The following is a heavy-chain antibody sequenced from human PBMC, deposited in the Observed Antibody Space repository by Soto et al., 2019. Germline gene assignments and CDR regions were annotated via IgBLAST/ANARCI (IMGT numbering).Heavy chain of an antibody. CDR3: ARDQGDFWSGSPKYYYYYMDV. CDR1: GFSVSSNY. CDR2: IYSGGIT. Sequence: GGSLRLSCAASGFSVSSNYMSWVRQAPGKGLEWVSVIYSGGITYYADSVKGRFTISRDNSKNTLYIQMNRLRAEDTAVYYCARDQGDFWSGSPKYYYYYMDVWGKGTTVTVSS. D-gene: IGHD3-3*01. J-gene: IGHJ6*03. V-gene: IGHV3-66*01.